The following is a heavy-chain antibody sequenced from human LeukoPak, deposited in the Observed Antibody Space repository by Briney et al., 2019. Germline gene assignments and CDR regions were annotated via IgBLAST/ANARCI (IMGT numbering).Heavy chain of an antibody. Sequence: PGRSRRLSCAASGFTFTSYGMHWVRQAPGKGLEWVAVIWYDGSSEYYADSVKGRFTISRDNSINTLYLQMNSLGVGDTAVYYCARYSSTSNYYYGMDVWGQGTTVTVSS. CDR3: ARYSSTSNYYYGMDV. CDR1: GFTFTSYG. V-gene: IGHV3-33*01. J-gene: IGHJ6*02. CDR2: IWYDGSSE. D-gene: IGHD6-19*01.